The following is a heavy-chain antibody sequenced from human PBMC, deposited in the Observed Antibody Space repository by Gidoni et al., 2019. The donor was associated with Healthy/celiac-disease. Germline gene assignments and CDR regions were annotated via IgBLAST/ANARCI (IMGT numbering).Heavy chain of an antibody. Sequence: EVQLLESGGGLVQPGGSLRLSCAASGFTFSSYSMLWVRQAPGKGLGWFSAISGSGGSTYYADSVKGRFTISRDNSKNTLYLQMNSLRAEDTAVYYCAKVSRGTAMAFDYWGQGTLVTVSS. CDR3: AKVSRGTAMAFDY. V-gene: IGHV3-23*01. J-gene: IGHJ4*02. CDR2: ISGSGGST. CDR1: GFTFSSYS. D-gene: IGHD5-18*01.